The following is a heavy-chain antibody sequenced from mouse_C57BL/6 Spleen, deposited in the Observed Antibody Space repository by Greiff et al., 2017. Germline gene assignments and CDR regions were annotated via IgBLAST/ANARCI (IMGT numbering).Heavy chain of an antibody. CDR1: GFSLTSYG. V-gene: IGHV2-2*01. Sequence: VQLQQSGPGLVQPSQSLSITCTVSGFSLTSYGVHWVRQSPGKGLEWLGVIWSGGSTDYNAAFISRLSISKDNSKSQVFFKMNSLQADDTAIYYCARVYGYDRGFAYWGQGTLVTVSA. CDR2: IWSGGST. D-gene: IGHD2-2*01. J-gene: IGHJ3*01. CDR3: ARVYGYDRGFAY.